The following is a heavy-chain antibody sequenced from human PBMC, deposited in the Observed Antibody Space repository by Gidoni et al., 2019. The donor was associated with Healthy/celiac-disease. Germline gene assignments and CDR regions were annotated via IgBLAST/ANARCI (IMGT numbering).Heavy chain of an antibody. Sequence: QVQLQQWGAGLLKPSETLSLTCAVYGGSFSGYYWSWIRQPPGKGLEWMGEINHSGSTNYNPSLKSRVTISVDTSKNQFSLKLSSVTAADTAVYYCARGRVQYDFWSGYYSLGGMNWFDPWGQGTLVTVSS. V-gene: IGHV4-34*01. D-gene: IGHD3-3*01. CDR1: GGSFSGYY. CDR2: INHSGST. J-gene: IGHJ5*02. CDR3: ARGRVQYDFWSGYYSLGGMNWFDP.